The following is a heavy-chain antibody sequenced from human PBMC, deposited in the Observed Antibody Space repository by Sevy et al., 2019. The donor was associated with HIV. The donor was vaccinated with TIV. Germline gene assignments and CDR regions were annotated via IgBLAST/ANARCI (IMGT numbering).Heavy chain of an antibody. CDR3: ARHDYGDYIDSY. V-gene: IGHV3-23*01. J-gene: IGHJ4*02. CDR2: ISGSGGST. D-gene: IGHD4-17*01. CDR1: GFTFSSYA. Sequence: GGSLRLSCAASGFTFSSYAMSWVRQAPGKGLEWVSAISGSGGSTYYADSVKGRFTISRDNSKNPLYLQMNSLGAEDTAVYYCARHDYGDYIDSYWGQGTLVTVSS.